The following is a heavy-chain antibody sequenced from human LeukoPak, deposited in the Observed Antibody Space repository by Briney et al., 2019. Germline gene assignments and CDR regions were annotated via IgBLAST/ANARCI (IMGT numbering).Heavy chain of an antibody. V-gene: IGHV1-2*02. J-gene: IGHJ4*02. CDR3: MPATADIVGEYYFDY. CDR1: RHTFTAYY. Sequence: VASLTVSSKASRHTFTAYYVHWVRLAPGHCLEWLAWLNPNSGGTNYAQKTQISVTMSRYTSISTADMALRRVSSDDTAVYNCMPATADIVGEYYFDYWGQGTRVT. D-gene: IGHD6-13*01. CDR2: LNPNSGGT.